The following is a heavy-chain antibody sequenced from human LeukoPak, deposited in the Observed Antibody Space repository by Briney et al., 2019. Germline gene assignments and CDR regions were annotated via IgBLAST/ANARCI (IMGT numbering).Heavy chain of an antibody. Sequence: GGSLRLSCAASGFTFSSHWMHWVRQAPGKGLVWVSRINSDERSITYADSVKGRFTISRDNAKNTLYLQMNSLRAEDTAVYYCARGIYGGNPADYWGQGALVTVSS. J-gene: IGHJ4*02. V-gene: IGHV3-74*01. CDR1: GFTFSSHW. CDR2: INSDERSI. CDR3: ARGIYGGNPADY. D-gene: IGHD4-23*01.